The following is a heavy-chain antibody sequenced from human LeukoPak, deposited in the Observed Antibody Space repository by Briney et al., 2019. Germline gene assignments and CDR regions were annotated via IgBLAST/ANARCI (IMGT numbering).Heavy chain of an antibody. CDR3: ARATYYYDSSGRTDAFDI. J-gene: IGHJ3*02. Sequence: PSETLSLTCTVSGGSISSGSYYWSWIRQPAGKGLEWIVRIYTSGSTNYNPSLKRRVTISVDTSKNQFSLKLSSVIAADTAVYYCARATYYYDSSGRTDAFDIWGQGTMVTVSS. D-gene: IGHD3-22*01. CDR1: GGSISSGSYY. V-gene: IGHV4-61*02. CDR2: IYTSGST.